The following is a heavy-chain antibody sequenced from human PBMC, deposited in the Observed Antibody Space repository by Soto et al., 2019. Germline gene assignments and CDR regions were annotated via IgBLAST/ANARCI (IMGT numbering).Heavy chain of an antibody. CDR1: GYTFSNYG. D-gene: IGHD6-19*01. J-gene: IGHJ4*02. Sequence: QIQLVQSGPEVKKPGASVKVSCKASGYTFSNYGIKWVRQAPGQGLEWVGWITAYNGNRHHAEKFQGRVTMTTDTSTSTTYMELRSLTSDDTAVYYCARDAQSKAVAADGSGDYWGQGTLVTVSS. CDR3: ARDAQSKAVAADGSGDY. CDR2: ITAYNGNR. V-gene: IGHV1-18*04.